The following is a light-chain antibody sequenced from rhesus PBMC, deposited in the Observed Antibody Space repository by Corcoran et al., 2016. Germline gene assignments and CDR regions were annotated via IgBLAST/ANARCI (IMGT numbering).Light chain of an antibody. J-gene: IGKJ4*01. CDR3: QQHNSYPPT. Sequence: DIQMTQSPSSLSASAGDTVTITCRASQGISNYLAWYQQKPGNAPKPLIYYASNLESGVPSRFSGIGSETYFPLTISSLQPEDFATYYCQQHNSYPPTFGGGTKVELE. V-gene: IGKV1S14*01. CDR2: YAS. CDR1: QGISNY.